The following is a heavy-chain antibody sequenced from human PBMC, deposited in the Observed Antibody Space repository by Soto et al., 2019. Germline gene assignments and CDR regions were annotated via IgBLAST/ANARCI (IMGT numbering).Heavy chain of an antibody. J-gene: IGHJ5*02. CDR1: GGSFSGYH. CDR2: INRGGST. V-gene: IGHV4-34*01. Sequence: QVQLQQWGAGLLKPSETLCLTCAVYGGSFSGYHWSWIRQPPGKGLEWIGEINRGGSTYYNPSLKSRVTMSVDTSKNQFSVKLSSVTASDTAVYYCARRFLYSSGYLGFDPWGQGTLVTVSS. CDR3: ARRFLYSSGYLGFDP. D-gene: IGHD6-19*01.